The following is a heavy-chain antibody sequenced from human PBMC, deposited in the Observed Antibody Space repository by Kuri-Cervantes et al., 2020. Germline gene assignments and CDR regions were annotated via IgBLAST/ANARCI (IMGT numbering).Heavy chain of an antibody. V-gene: IGHV3-30*03. J-gene: IGHJ4*02. D-gene: IGHD5-18*01. CDR1: GFTFSSYA. Sequence: GGSLRLSCAASGFTFSSYAMHWVRQAPGKGLEWVAVISYDGNDKYSTDSVKGRFTISRDNSKNTLYLQMNSLRAEDTAVYYCARAGQVDSYLTRFDYWGQGTLVTVSS. CDR2: ISYDGNDK. CDR3: ARAGQVDSYLTRFDY.